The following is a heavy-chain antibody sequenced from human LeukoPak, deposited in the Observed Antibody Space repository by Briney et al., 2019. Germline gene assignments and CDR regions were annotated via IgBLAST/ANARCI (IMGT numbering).Heavy chain of an antibody. Sequence: GRSLRLSCAASGFTFSSYGMSWVRQAPGKGLEWVSLIYSGGSTYYADSVKGRFTISRDNSKNTLYLQMNSLRAEDTAVYYCARGPEPYYFDYWGQGTLVTVSS. CDR1: GFTFSSYG. CDR3: ARGPEPYYFDY. D-gene: IGHD1-14*01. CDR2: IYSGGST. J-gene: IGHJ4*02. V-gene: IGHV3-66*01.